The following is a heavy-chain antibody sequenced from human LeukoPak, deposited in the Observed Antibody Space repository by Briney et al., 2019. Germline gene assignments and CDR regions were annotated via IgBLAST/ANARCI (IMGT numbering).Heavy chain of an antibody. CDR2: ISRSGGST. CDR1: GLTFSSYA. Sequence: GGSLRLSCAASGLTFSSYAMTWVRQAPGKGLEWVSAISRSGGSTNYADSVKGRFTISRDNSKNTLYLQMNSLRAEDTAVYYCAKEYGYTYGEFDYWGQGTLVTVSS. V-gene: IGHV3-23*01. CDR3: AKEYGYTYGEFDY. J-gene: IGHJ4*02. D-gene: IGHD5-18*01.